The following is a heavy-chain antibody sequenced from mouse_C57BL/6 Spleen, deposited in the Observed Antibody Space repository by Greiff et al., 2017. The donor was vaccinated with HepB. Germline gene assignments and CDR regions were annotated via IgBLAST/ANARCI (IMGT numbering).Heavy chain of an antibody. D-gene: IGHD1-1*01. J-gene: IGHJ4*01. CDR1: GYTFTSYG. CDR2: IYPRSGNT. CDR3: ARGGYYYGSSSYAMGC. Sequence: QVQLQQSGAELARPGASVKLSCKASGYTFTSYGISWVKQRTGQGLEWIGEIYPRSGNTYYNEKFKGKATLTAYKSSSTAYLELRTLTSEDSAVYFCARGGYYYGSSSYAMGCWGQGASVTASS. V-gene: IGHV1-81*01.